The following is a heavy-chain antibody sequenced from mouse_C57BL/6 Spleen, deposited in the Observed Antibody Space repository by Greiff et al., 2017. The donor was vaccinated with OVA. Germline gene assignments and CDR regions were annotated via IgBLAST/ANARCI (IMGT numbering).Heavy chain of an antibody. D-gene: IGHD1-1*01. CDR2: IRSKSNNYAT. V-gene: IGHV10-1*01. Sequence: EVKLVESGGGLVQPKGSLKLSCAASGFSFNTYAMNWVRQAPGKGLEWVARIRSKSNNYATYYADSVKDRFTISRDDSESMLYLQMNNLKTEDTAMYYAVGGSSYEDWYFDVWGTGTTVTVSS. CDR1: GFSFNTYA. J-gene: IGHJ1*03. CDR3: VGGSSYEDWYFDV.